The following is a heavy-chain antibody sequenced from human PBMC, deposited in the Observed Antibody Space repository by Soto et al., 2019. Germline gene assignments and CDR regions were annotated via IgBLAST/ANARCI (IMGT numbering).Heavy chain of an antibody. CDR2: ISSSGSTI. Sequence: PGGSLRLSCAASGFTFSDYYMSWIRQAPGKGLEWVSYISSSGSTIYYADSVKGRFTISRDNAKNSLYLQMNSLRAEDTAVYYCARESPTGYRPGVFDYWGQGTLVTVSS. CDR1: GFTFSDYY. CDR3: ARESPTGYRPGVFDY. D-gene: IGHD3-9*01. V-gene: IGHV3-11*01. J-gene: IGHJ4*02.